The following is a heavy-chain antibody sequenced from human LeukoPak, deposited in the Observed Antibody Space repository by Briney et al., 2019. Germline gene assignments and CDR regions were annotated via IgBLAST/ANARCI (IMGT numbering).Heavy chain of an antibody. J-gene: IGHJ4*02. CDR2: IIPIFGTA. Sequence: SVKVSCKASGGTFSSYAISWLRQAPGQGLEWMGGIIPIFGTANYAQKFQGRVTITADESTSTAYMELSSLRSEDTAVYYCASRAIIWFGELLYYWGQGTLVTVSS. CDR1: GGTFSSYA. CDR3: ASRAIIWFGELLYY. V-gene: IGHV1-69*13. D-gene: IGHD3-10*01.